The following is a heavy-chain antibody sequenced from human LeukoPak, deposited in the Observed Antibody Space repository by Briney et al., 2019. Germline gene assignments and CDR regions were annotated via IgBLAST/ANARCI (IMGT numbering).Heavy chain of an antibody. D-gene: IGHD6-19*01. CDR2: ISGSGGST. V-gene: IGHV3-23*01. CDR1: GFTFSSYG. J-gene: IGHJ4*02. Sequence: PGGSLRLSCAASGFTFSSYGMSWVRRAPGKGLEWVSGISGSGGSTCYADSVKGRFTISRDNSKNTLYLQMNSLRAEDTAVYYCARDTPVAVAVFDYWGQGTLVTVSP. CDR3: ARDTPVAVAVFDY.